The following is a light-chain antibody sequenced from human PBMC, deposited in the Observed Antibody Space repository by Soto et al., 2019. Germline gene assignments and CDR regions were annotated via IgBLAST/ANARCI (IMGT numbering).Light chain of an antibody. CDR3: MQALQTPLFT. CDR2: LGS. CDR1: QSLLHSNGYNY. V-gene: IGKV2-28*01. J-gene: IGKJ3*01. Sequence: DIVMTQSPLSLPVTPGEPASISCRSSQSLLHSNGYNYLDWYLQKPGQSPQLLIYLGSNRASGAPDRFSGSGSGRYFTLKISRVEAEDVGVYYCMQALQTPLFTFGPGTNVDIK.